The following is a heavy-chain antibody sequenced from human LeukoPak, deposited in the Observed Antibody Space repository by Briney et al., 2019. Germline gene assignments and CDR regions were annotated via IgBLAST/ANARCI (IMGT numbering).Heavy chain of an antibody. J-gene: IGHJ6*02. CDR3: AKDLRHPPYYYYGMDV. CDR1: GFTFSSYA. Sequence: GGSLRLSCAASGFTFSSYAMSWVRQAPGKGLEWVSAISGSGGSTYYADFVKGRFTISRDNSKNTLYLQMNSLRAEDTAVYYCAKDLRHPPYYYYGMDVWGQGTTVTVSS. CDR2: ISGSGGST. V-gene: IGHV3-23*01. D-gene: IGHD3-9*01.